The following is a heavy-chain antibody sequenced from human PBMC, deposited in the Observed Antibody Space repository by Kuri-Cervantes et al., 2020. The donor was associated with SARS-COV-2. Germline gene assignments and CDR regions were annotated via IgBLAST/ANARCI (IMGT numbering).Heavy chain of an antibody. V-gene: IGHV3-74*01. CDR1: GFTFSRYW. D-gene: IGHD5-18*01. J-gene: IGHJ4*02. CDR3: AKDYVSTYSYGYDY. CDR2: INGDGSGI. Sequence: GGSLRLSCAASGFTFSRYWMNWVRQPPGKGLMWVSRINGDGSGIFNVDSVKGRFTISRDNSRNTLYPQMNSLRAEDTAVYYCAKDYVSTYSYGYDYWGQGTLVTVSS.